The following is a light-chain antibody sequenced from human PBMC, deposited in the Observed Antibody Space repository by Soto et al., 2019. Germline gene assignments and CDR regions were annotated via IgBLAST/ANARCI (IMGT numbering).Light chain of an antibody. Sequence: EIVMTQSPATLSVSPGERATLSCRASQSVSSNLAWYQQKPGQAPRLLIYGASTRATGIPARFSGSGSGTEFTLTFSSLQSEDFAVYYCQQYNNWWTFGQGPKVDIK. CDR1: QSVSSN. CDR2: GAS. V-gene: IGKV3-15*01. CDR3: QQYNNWWT. J-gene: IGKJ1*01.